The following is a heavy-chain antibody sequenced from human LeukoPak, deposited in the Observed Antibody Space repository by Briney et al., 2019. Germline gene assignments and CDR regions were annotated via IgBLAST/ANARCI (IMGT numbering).Heavy chain of an antibody. D-gene: IGHD1-1*01. Sequence: GGSLRLSCAVSGFTFSDYYMSWNRQAPGKGPEWLSYISSSGKTIYYADSVKGRFTISRDNAKNSLYLQINSLSPEDTAVYFCARNHPSRNDGWPLFDSWGRGTLVTVSS. J-gene: IGHJ4*02. CDR2: ISSSGKTI. CDR1: GFTFSDYY. CDR3: ARNHPSRNDGWPLFDS. V-gene: IGHV3-11*01.